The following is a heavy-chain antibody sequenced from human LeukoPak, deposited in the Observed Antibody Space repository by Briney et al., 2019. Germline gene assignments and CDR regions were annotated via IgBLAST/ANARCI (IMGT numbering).Heavy chain of an antibody. Sequence: PSETLSLTCTVSGGSISSSSYYWGWSRQPPGKGLEWIGSIYYSGSTYYNPSLKSRVTISVDTSKNQFSLKLSSVTAADTAVYYCARRDRITLPAAPFDYWGQGTLVTVSS. CDR3: ARRDRITLPAAPFDY. V-gene: IGHV4-39*01. D-gene: IGHD2-2*01. J-gene: IGHJ4*02. CDR2: IYYSGST. CDR1: GGSISSSSYY.